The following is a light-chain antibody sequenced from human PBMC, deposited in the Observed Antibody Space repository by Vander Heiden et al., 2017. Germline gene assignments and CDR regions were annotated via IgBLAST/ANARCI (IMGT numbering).Light chain of an antibody. CDR3: QKYNSAPYT. V-gene: IGKV1-27*01. Sequence: DIQTTQSPSSLSASVGARVTITCRASQCISNYLAWYQQKPVKVPKLLIYTASTLQSGVPSRFSGSGSGTDFTLTISSLQPEDVATYYCQKYNSAPYTFGQGTKLEIK. J-gene: IGKJ2*01. CDR1: QCISNY. CDR2: TAS.